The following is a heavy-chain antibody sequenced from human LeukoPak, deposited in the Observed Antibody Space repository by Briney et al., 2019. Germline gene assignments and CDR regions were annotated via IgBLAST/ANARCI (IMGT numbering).Heavy chain of an antibody. V-gene: IGHV1-46*01. CDR3: ARGWGGSYYDPFDI. Sequence: ASVKVSCKASGYTFTSSYIHWVRQAPGQGLEWMGIIDPGGGSTSYAQKFQGRVAMTSDTSTTTVHMQLSSLRSEDTAVYYCARGWGGSYYDPFDIWGQGTLVSVSS. CDR2: IDPGGGST. D-gene: IGHD1-26*01. J-gene: IGHJ3*02. CDR1: GYTFTSSY.